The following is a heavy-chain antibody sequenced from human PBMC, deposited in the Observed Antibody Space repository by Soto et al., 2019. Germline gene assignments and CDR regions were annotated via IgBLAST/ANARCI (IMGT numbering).Heavy chain of an antibody. CDR3: ARAKRYCSGGSCYEDGMDV. Sequence: QVQLVQSGAEEKKPGASVKVSCKASGYTFTSYAMHWVRQAPGQRLEWMGWINAGNGNTKYSQKFQGRVTITRDTAASTAYMELSSLRSEDTAVYYCARAKRYCSGGSCYEDGMDVWGQGTTVTVS. CDR1: GYTFTSYA. CDR2: INAGNGNT. V-gene: IGHV1-3*05. J-gene: IGHJ6*02. D-gene: IGHD2-15*01.